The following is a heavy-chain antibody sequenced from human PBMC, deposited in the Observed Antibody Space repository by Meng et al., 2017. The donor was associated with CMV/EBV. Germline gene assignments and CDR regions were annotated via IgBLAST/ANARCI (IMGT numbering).Heavy chain of an antibody. CDR2: VHAGGAT. D-gene: IGHD3-3*01. V-gene: IGHV4-55*02. J-gene: IGHJ4*02. CDR1: DGSSNSGHW. CDR3: TRNGYYSLEY. Sequence: SETLSPTCAVSDGSSNSGHWWSWVRQPPGKGLEWFGEVHAGGATTYSPSLRGRVTMSVDASKNDFYLTLRSVTAADTAVYYCTRNGYYSLEYLGQGTLVTVSS.